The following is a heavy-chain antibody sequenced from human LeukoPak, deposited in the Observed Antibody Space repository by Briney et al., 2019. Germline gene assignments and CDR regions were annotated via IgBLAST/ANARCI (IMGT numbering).Heavy chain of an antibody. CDR1: GYTFTGYF. CDR2: INPKSGGT. D-gene: IGHD3-10*01. V-gene: IGHV1-2*02. CDR3: ARLGFGNAFDI. Sequence: ASVKVSHKASGYTFTGYFMHWVRQAPGQRLEWMGAINPKSGGTKYAQKFQGRVTMTRDTSLNTAYMELSRLTSDDTAVYYCARLGFGNAFDIWGKGTTVTVSS. J-gene: IGHJ3*02.